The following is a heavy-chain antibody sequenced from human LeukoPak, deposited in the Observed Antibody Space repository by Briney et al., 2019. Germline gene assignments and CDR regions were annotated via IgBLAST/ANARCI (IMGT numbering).Heavy chain of an antibody. Sequence: TGGSLRLSCAASEFSVGSNYMTWVRQAPGKGLEWVSVIYSGGSTYYADSVKGRFTISRDNSKNTLYLQMNSLRAEDTAVYYCASAGGYSYGYLVYWGQGTLVTVSS. V-gene: IGHV3-53*01. J-gene: IGHJ4*02. CDR1: EFSVGSNY. CDR2: IYSGGST. D-gene: IGHD5-18*01. CDR3: ASAGGYSYGYLVY.